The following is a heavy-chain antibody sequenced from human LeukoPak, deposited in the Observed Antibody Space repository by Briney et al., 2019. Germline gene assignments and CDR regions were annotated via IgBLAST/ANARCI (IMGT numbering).Heavy chain of an antibody. CDR3: SWEEMTGTLYF. J-gene: IGHJ4*02. CDR1: GFTFSSYG. V-gene: IGHV3-30*03. Sequence: GGSLRLSCAASGFTFSSYGMHWVRQAPGKGLEWVAVISYDGSNKYYADSVKGRFTISRDNSKNTLYLQMDTLKTEDTAVYFCSWEEMTGTLYFWGQGTLVTVSS. D-gene: IGHD3-9*01. CDR2: ISYDGSNK.